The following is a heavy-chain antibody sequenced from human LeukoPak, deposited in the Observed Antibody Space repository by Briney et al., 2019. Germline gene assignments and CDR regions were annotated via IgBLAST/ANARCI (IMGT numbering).Heavy chain of an antibody. CDR2: ISDSGAM. D-gene: IGHD5-12*01. V-gene: IGHV3-48*01. J-gene: IGHJ4*02. CDR1: GFTFSTYS. CDR3: ARDGGYRGYDADC. Sequence: PGRSLRLSCAASGFTFSTYSMKWVRQAPGKGLKWVSYISDSGAMYYADSVRGRFTISRENAQNSLFLQMNSLRAEDTAVYYCARDGGYRGYDADCWGQGTLVTVSS.